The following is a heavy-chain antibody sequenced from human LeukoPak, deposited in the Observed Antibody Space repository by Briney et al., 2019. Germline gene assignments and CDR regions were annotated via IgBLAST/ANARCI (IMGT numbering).Heavy chain of an antibody. CDR2: IYYSGST. Sequence: SETLSLTCTVSGGSISYYYWSWIRQPPGKGLEWIGYIYYSGSTNYNPSLKSRVTISVDTSKNQFSLKLSSVTAADTAVYYCARGYCSSTSCYRWFDPWGQGTLVTVSS. J-gene: IGHJ5*02. D-gene: IGHD2-2*02. CDR3: ARGYCSSTSCYRWFDP. V-gene: IGHV4-59*01. CDR1: GGSISYYY.